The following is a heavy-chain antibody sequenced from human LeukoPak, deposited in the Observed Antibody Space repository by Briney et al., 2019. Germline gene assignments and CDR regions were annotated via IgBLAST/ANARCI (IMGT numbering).Heavy chain of an antibody. J-gene: IGHJ4*02. V-gene: IGHV3-21*06. CDR3: ARGLQYHEPLYFDS. CDR2: ISVGSTYI. D-gene: IGHD4-11*01. Sequence: GGSLRLSCAASGFTFSTYTMNWVRQAPGKGLEWVSSISVGSTYISYPDSVKGRFTISRDNAKNSLYLQVNSPRDEDSAVYYCARGLQYHEPLYFDSWGQGTLVTVSS. CDR1: GFTFSTYT.